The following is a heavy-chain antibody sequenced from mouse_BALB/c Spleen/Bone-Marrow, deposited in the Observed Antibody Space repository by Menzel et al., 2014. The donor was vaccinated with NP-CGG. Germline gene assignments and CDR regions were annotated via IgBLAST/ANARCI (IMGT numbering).Heavy chain of an antibody. Sequence: QVQLQQSGAERVKPGTSVTLSCKASGYNFTSYWVNWVKLRPGQGLEWIGDIYPVSASTSYNEKFRSKATLTVDTSSSTAYMQLSNLASDDSALYYCASGVYYAMDYWGQGTSVTVSS. CDR2: IYPVSAST. CDR1: GYNFTSYW. CDR3: ASGVYYAMDY. V-gene: IGHV1-55*01. J-gene: IGHJ4*01.